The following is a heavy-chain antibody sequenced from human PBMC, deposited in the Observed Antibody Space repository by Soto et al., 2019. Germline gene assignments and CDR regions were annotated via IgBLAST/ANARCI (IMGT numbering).Heavy chain of an antibody. CDR3: ARDQRYGDYIPSYYFDY. D-gene: IGHD4-17*01. V-gene: IGHV4-59*01. J-gene: IGHJ4*02. CDR2: IYYSGST. CDR1: GGSISSYY. Sequence: KTSETLSLTCTVSGGSISSYYWSWIRQPPGKGLEWIGYIYYSGSTNYNPSLKSRVTISVDTSKNQFSLKLSSVTAADTAVYYCARDQRYGDYIPSYYFDYWGQGTLVTVSS.